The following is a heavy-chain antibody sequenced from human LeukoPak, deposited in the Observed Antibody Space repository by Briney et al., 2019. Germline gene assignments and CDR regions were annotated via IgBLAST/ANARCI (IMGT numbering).Heavy chain of an antibody. CDR1: GFTFSSSG. Sequence: PGGSLRLSCAASGFTFSSSGMHWVRQAPGKGLEWVAVIWYDGSNKYYADSVKGRFTISRDNSKNTLYLQMNSLRAEDTAVYYCAKSGSSGYYSQNWGQGTLVTVSS. J-gene: IGHJ4*02. D-gene: IGHD3-22*01. V-gene: IGHV3-30*02. CDR3: AKSGSSGYYSQN. CDR2: IWYDGSNK.